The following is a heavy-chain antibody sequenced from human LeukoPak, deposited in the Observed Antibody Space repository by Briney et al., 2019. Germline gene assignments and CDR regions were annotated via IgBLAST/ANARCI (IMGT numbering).Heavy chain of an antibody. D-gene: IGHD6-19*01. Sequence: PGGSLRLSCAASGFTFSSYAMHWVRQAPGKGLEWVAVISYDGSNKYYADSVKGRFTISRDNSKNTLYLQMNSLRAEDTAVYYCARAVLGQWLVPGGWFDPWGQGTLVTVSS. CDR1: GFTFSSYA. J-gene: IGHJ5*02. V-gene: IGHV3-30*04. CDR2: ISYDGSNK. CDR3: ARAVLGQWLVPGGWFDP.